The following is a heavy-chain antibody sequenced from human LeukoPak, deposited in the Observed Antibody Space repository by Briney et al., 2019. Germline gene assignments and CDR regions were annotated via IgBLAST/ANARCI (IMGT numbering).Heavy chain of an antibody. CDR3: ARGDWEPSDY. V-gene: IGHV3-7*04. D-gene: IGHD1-14*01. CDR1: GFTFSNYW. J-gene: IGHJ4*02. CDR2: IRRDGSAR. Sequence: GGSLRLSCAASGFTFSNYWMTWVRQAPGKGLEWVANIRRDGSARNYVDSVKGRFTISRDNAKNSLYLQMNTLRVEDTAVYYCARGDWEPSDYWGQGTLVTVSS.